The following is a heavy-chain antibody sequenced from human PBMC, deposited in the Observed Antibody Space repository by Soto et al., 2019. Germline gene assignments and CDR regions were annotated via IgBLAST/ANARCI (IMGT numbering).Heavy chain of an antibody. CDR1: GFTFDDYA. J-gene: IGHJ4*02. CDR2: ISWNSGGI. CDR3: AKAVGSYGNFDY. D-gene: IGHD5-18*01. V-gene: IGHV3-9*01. Sequence: EVQLVESGGGLVQPGRSLRLSCAASGFTFDDYAMHWVRQAPGKGLEWVSRISWNSGGIGYADSVKGRFIISRDNAKNSLYLQMNSLRAEDTALYYCAKAVGSYGNFDYWGQGTLVTVSS.